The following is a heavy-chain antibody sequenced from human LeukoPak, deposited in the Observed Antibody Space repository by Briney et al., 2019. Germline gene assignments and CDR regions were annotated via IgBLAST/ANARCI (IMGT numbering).Heavy chain of an antibody. CDR1: GGTFSSYA. CDR2: IIPIFGTT. J-gene: IGHJ4*02. V-gene: IGHV1-69*05. D-gene: IGHD5-24*01. CDR3: ARGKMATFNIASYYFDY. Sequence: ASVKVSCKASGGTFSSYAISWVRRAPGQGLEWMGGIIPIFGTTNYAQNFQGRVTITTDESTSTAYMELSSLRSEDTAMYYCARGKMATFNIASYYFDYWGQGTQVTVSS.